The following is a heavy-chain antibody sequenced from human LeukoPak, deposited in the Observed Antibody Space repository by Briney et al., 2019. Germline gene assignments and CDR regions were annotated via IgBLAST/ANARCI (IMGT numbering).Heavy chain of an antibody. CDR1: GFTFGDYA. CDR2: IRSKAYGGTT. Sequence: GGSLILSCTASGFTFGDYAMSWVRQAPGKGLEWVGFIRSKAYGGTTEYAASVKGRFTISRDDSKSIAYLQMDSLKTEDTAVYYCTRDSEGIAVAGSYYFDYWGQGTLVTVSS. CDR3: TRDSEGIAVAGSYYFDY. D-gene: IGHD6-19*01. V-gene: IGHV3-49*04. J-gene: IGHJ4*02.